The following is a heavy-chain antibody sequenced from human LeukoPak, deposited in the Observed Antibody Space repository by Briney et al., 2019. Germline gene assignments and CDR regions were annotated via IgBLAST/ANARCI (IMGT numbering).Heavy chain of an antibody. V-gene: IGHV3-48*03. D-gene: IGHD5-18*01. CDR1: GFTFSSYE. Sequence: GGSLRLSCAASGFTFSSYEMNWVRQAPGKGLEWVSYISSSGSTVYYADSVKGRFTISRDNAKNSLYLQMNSLRAEDTAVYYCARGYSYGSDYWGQGTLVTVSS. CDR3: ARGYSYGSDY. J-gene: IGHJ4*02. CDR2: ISSSGSTV.